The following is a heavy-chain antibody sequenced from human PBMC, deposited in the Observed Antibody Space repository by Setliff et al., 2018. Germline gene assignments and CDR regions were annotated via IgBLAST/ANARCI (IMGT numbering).Heavy chain of an antibody. V-gene: IGHV4-34*01. D-gene: IGHD3-3*01. J-gene: IGHJ4*02. CDR2: INHSGIT. Sequence: LSLTCAVYGGSFSGYYWTWIRQSPGRGLEWIGEINHSGITNYNPSLKSRLTIAVDTSKNEFSLILASVTAADTAVYYCARGGFFGYNADFWGQGALVT. CDR1: GGSFSGYY. CDR3: ARGGFFGYNADF.